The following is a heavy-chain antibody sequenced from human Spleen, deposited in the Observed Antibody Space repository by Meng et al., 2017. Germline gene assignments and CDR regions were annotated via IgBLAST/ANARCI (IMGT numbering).Heavy chain of an antibody. CDR2: ISGSGGTA. J-gene: IGHJ4*02. Sequence: GGSLRLSCAASGFNFASYAMGWVRQAPGKGLEWVSSISGSGGTAYYADSVKGRFTVSRDTFKNTLYLQMNSLRAEDTAVYYCAKVLRGSSGWYFGFDYWGQGVLVTVSS. CDR1: GFNFASYA. D-gene: IGHD6-19*01. V-gene: IGHV3-23*01. CDR3: AKVLRGSSGWYFGFDY.